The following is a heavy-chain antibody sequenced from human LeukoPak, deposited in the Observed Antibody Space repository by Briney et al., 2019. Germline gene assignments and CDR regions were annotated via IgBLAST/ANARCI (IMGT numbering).Heavy chain of an antibody. V-gene: IGHV4-39*07. D-gene: IGHD6-13*01. CDR3: AREGPYSSSWYWFDP. Sequence: PSETLSLTCTVSGGSISSSSYYWGWIRQPPGKGLEWIGSIYYSGSTYYNPSLKSRVTISVDTSKNQFSLKLSSVTAADTAVYYCAREGPYSSSWYWFDPWGQGTLVTVSS. CDR1: GGSISSSSYY. J-gene: IGHJ5*02. CDR2: IYYSGST.